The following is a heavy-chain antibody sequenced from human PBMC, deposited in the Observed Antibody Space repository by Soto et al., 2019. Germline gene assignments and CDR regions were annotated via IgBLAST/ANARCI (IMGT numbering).Heavy chain of an antibody. D-gene: IGHD1-26*01. J-gene: IGHJ6*02. CDR1: GFTVTTNY. V-gene: IGHV3-53*01. Sequence: GGSLRLSCLASGFTVTTNYMIWVRQPPGKGLEWVSTTFSGGSTNYADSVKGRFSISRDNSKNTVYLQMNNLRVEDTAVYYCAKKSPSSIQGWAFAMDVWGQGTTVTVSS. CDR2: TFSGGST. CDR3: AKKSPSSIQGWAFAMDV.